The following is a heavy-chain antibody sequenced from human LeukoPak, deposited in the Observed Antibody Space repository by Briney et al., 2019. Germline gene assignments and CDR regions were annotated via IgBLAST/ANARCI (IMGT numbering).Heavy chain of an antibody. CDR2: IRHDGSNM. J-gene: IGHJ3*02. D-gene: IGHD3-10*01. CDR3: ARAQLRGDRGAFDI. CDR1: GFTFSSFG. V-gene: IGHV3-30*02. Sequence: GGSLRLSCAASGFTFSSFGMHWVRQAPGKGLEWVSFIRHDGSNMYYADSVKGRFTISRDNSKNTLYLQMNSLRAEDTAVYYCARAQLRGDRGAFDIWGQGTMVTVSS.